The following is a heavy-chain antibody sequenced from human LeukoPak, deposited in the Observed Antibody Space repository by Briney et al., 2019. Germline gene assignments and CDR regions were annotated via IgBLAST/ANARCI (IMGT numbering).Heavy chain of an antibody. CDR1: GFPFNNAW. Sequence: GGPLRLPCAASGFPFNNAWMSWVRQAPEKGLEWVARIRAGGTTDYAAPVKGRFTISRDDSMNTLYLQMDSLKTGDTAVYYCATDVPSPLAQIDYWGQGTPVTVSS. J-gene: IGHJ4*02. CDR2: IRAGGTT. V-gene: IGHV3-15*01. D-gene: IGHD1-14*01. CDR3: ATDVPSPLAQIDY.